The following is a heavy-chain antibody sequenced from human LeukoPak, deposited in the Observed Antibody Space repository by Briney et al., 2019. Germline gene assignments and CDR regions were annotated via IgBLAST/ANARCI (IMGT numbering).Heavy chain of an antibody. CDR1: RLTFSSYA. V-gene: IGHV3-23*01. CDR3: GKDKEIVAAPALIDY. J-gene: IGHJ4*02. CDR2: ISGSGDST. D-gene: IGHD2-2*01. Sequence: PGGSLSLSCAASRLTFSSYAMSSVGQAAGKELECLSAISGSGDSTYYADSVKSRFTISRDNSKNTVSLKMNSVRAEDTAVYYCGKDKEIVAAPALIDYWGQGTLVTVSS.